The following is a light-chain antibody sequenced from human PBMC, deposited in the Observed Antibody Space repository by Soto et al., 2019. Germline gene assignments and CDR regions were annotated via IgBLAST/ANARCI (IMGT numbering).Light chain of an antibody. J-gene: IGKJ4*01. Sequence: DIQMTQSPSSLSASVGDTVTITCRASQTTNNYLNWYQQKPGKAPKLLIYAASSLQSGVPSRFSGSGSGTDFTLTISSLQPEDFATYYCQQSYSTPLTFGGGTKVEIK. V-gene: IGKV1-39*01. CDR3: QQSYSTPLT. CDR1: QTTNNY. CDR2: AAS.